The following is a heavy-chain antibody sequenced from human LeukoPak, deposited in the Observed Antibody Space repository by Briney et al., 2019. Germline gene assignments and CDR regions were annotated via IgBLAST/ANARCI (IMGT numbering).Heavy chain of an antibody. J-gene: IGHJ4*02. CDR1: GFTFSSYA. D-gene: IGHD3-16*02. Sequence: GGSLRLSCAASGFTFSSYAMHWVRQAPGKGLEWVAVISYDGSNKYYADSVKGRFTISRDNAKNSLYLQMNSLRAEDTAVYYCARSLGELSSPGGYWGQGTLVTVSS. V-gene: IGHV3-30*04. CDR3: ARSLGELSSPGGY. CDR2: ISYDGSNK.